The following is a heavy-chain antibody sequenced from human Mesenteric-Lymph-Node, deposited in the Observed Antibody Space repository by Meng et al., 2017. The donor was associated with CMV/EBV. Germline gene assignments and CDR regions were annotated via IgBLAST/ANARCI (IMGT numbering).Heavy chain of an antibody. CDR1: GFTLRSYW. Sequence: EVQLVESXXGXVXXGGXLRRSCTVSGFTLRSYWMHWVRQAPGKGLEWVSRIHVDGRGISYADSVKGRFTISKDDARNSLHLQMNSLRVEDTAVYYCARGLEENLGWEMGYWGQGTLVTVSS. J-gene: IGHJ4*02. V-gene: IGHV3-74*01. CDR3: ARGLEENLGWEMGY. D-gene: IGHD1-26*01. CDR2: IHVDGRGI.